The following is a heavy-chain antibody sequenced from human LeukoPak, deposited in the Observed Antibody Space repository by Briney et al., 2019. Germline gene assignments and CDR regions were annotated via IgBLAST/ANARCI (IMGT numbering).Heavy chain of an antibody. CDR1: GFTFSSYS. D-gene: IGHD4-11*01. V-gene: IGHV3-21*01. CDR3: AKDLGDYSNYGPDY. Sequence: PGGSLRLSCAASGFTFSSYSMNWVRQAPGKGLEWVSSISSSSSYIYYADSVKGRFTISRDNAKNTLYLQMNSLRAEDTAVYYCAKDLGDYSNYGPDYWGQGTLVTVSS. J-gene: IGHJ4*02. CDR2: ISSSSSYI.